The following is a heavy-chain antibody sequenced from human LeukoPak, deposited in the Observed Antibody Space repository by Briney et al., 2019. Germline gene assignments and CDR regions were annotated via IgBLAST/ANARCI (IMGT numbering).Heavy chain of an antibody. V-gene: IGHV3-30-3*01. CDR3: ARAPVTAGYYFDY. CDR1: GFTFSSYA. Sequence: GGSLRLSCAASGFTFSSYAMHWVRQAPGKGLEWVAVISYDGSNKYYADSVKGRFTISRDNSKNTLYLQMNSLRAEDTAVYYCARAPVTAGYYFDYWGQGTLVTVSS. CDR2: ISYDGSNK. D-gene: IGHD6-25*01. J-gene: IGHJ4*02.